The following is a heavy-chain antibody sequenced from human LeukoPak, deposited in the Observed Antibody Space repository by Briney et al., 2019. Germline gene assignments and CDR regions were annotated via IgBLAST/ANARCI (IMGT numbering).Heavy chain of an antibody. J-gene: IGHJ4*02. V-gene: IGHV3-21*01. D-gene: IGHD3-22*01. CDR3: ARLRRNSDKSGYYYYYDY. CDR1: GFTFSSYS. Sequence: KTGGSLRLSCAASGFTFSSYSFNWVRQAPGKGLEWVSSVNTVSSYIYYADSVRGRFTISRDNADNSVYLQMNGLRAEDTAVYYCARLRRNSDKSGYYYYYDYWAQGTLVTVSS. CDR2: VNTVSSYI.